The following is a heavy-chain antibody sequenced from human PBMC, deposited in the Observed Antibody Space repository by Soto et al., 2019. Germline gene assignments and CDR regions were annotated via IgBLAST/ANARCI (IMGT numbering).Heavy chain of an antibody. CDR2: ISYDGSNK. CDR1: GFTFSSYA. J-gene: IGHJ6*02. Sequence: QVQLVESGGGVVQPGRSLRLSCAASGFTFSSYAMHWVRQAPGKGLEWVAVISYDGSNKYYADSVKGRFTISRDNSKNTLYLQMNRLRAEDTAVYYCASRRFLEWLPTRGMDVWGQGTTVTVSS. CDR3: ASRRFLEWLPTRGMDV. D-gene: IGHD3-3*01. V-gene: IGHV3-30-3*01.